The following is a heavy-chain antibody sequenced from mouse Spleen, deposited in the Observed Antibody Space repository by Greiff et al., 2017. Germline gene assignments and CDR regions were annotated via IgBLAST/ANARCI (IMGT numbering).Heavy chain of an antibody. J-gene: IGHJ2*01. D-gene: IGHD3-2*01. CDR3: ARHGEDSSGYDY. V-gene: IGHV5-9-3*01. Sequence: EVKVEESGGGLVKPGGSLKLSCAASGFTFSSYAMSWARQTPEKRLEWVATISSGGSYTYYPDSVKGRFTISRDNAKNTLYLQMSSLRSEDTAMYYCARHGEDSSGYDYWGQGTTLTVSS. CDR2: ISSGGSYT. CDR1: GFTFSSYA.